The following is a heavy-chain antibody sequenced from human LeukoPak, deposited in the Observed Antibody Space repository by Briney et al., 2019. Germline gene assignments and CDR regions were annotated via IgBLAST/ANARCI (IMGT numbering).Heavy chain of an antibody. CDR2: IIPIFGTA. CDR1: GGTFSSYA. CDR3: AREGFPPKISDFWSGLGPYYYYGMDV. J-gene: IGHJ6*02. V-gene: IGHV1-69*13. D-gene: IGHD3-3*01. Sequence: ASVKVSCKASGGTFSSYAISWVRQAPGQGLEWMGGIIPIFGTANYAQKFQGRVTITADESTSTAYMELSSLRSEDTAVYYCAREGFPPKISDFWSGLGPYYYYGMDVWGQGTTVTVSS.